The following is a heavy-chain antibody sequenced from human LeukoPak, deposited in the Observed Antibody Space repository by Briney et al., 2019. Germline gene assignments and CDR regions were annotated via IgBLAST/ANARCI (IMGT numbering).Heavy chain of an antibody. J-gene: IGHJ3*02. CDR1: GYTFTSYY. CDR2: INPNSGGT. V-gene: IGHV1-2*02. Sequence: ASVKVSCKASGYTFTSYYMHWVRQAPGQGLEWMGWINPNSGGTKYAQRFQGRVTMTRDTSISTAYMELNSLRSDDTAVYYCATRSYPSFAFDIWGQGTMVTVSS. CDR3: ATRSYPSFAFDI.